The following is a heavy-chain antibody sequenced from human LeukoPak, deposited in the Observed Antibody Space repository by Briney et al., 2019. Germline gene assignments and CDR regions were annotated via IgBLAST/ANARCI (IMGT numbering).Heavy chain of an antibody. Sequence: GGSLRLSCAASGFTFSSYWMHWVRQAPGKGLVWVSRINSDGSSTSYADSVKGRFTISRDNAKNTLYLQMNSLRAEDTAVYYCAKPGGSGSQTFWSGGYCFDYWGQGTLVTVSS. V-gene: IGHV3-74*01. CDR2: INSDGSST. D-gene: IGHD3-16*01. CDR3: AKPGGSGSQTFWSGGYCFDY. J-gene: IGHJ4*02. CDR1: GFTFSSYW.